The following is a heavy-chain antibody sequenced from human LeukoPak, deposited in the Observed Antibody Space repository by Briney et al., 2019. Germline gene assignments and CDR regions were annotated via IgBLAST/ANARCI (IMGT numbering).Heavy chain of an antibody. V-gene: IGHV3-64D*06. CDR1: GFTFSSYA. CDR3: VKDRAGYSSSWYVGDFDY. Sequence: PGGSLRLSCAASGFTFSSYAMHWVRQAPGKGLEYVSAISSNGGSTYYADSVKGRFTISRDNSKNTLYLQMSSLRAEDTAVYYCVKDRAGYSSSWYVGDFDYWGRGTLVTVSS. CDR2: ISSNGGST. D-gene: IGHD6-13*01. J-gene: IGHJ4*02.